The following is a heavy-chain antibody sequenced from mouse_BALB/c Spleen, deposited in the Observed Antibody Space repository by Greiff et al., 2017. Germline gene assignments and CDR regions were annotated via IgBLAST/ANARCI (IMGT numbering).Heavy chain of an antibody. Sequence: EVQVVESGGGLVKPGGSLKLSCAASGFTFSSYTMSWVRQTPEKRLEWVATISSGGSYTYYPDSVKGRFTISRDNAKNTLYLQMSSLKSEDTAMYYCTREASQVQGAMDYWGQGTSVTVSS. CDR2: ISSGGSYT. CDR1: GFTFSSYT. CDR3: TREASQVQGAMDY. V-gene: IGHV5-6-4*01. J-gene: IGHJ4*01. D-gene: IGHD2-14*01.